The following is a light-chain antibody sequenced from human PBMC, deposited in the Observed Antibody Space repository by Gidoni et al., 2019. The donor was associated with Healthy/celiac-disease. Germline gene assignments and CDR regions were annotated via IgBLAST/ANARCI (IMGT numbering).Light chain of an antibody. CDR3: SSYTSSSTYV. Sequence: QSALTQPASVSGSPGQSITISCTGTSSDVGGYNYVSWYQQHPGKAPKLMIYDVSNRPSGVSNRFSGSKSGNTASLTISGLQAEDEADDYCSSYTSSSTYVCGTGTKVTVL. CDR2: DVS. J-gene: IGLJ1*01. V-gene: IGLV2-14*03. CDR1: SSDVGGYNY.